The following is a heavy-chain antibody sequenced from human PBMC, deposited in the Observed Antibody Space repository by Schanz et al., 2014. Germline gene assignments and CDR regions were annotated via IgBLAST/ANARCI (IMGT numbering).Heavy chain of an antibody. CDR3: ARVLGGDEGLDQ. CDR2: INPNSGGT. V-gene: IGHV1-2*06. Sequence: QVQLVQSGAEVKKLGASVKVSCKASGYTFTDYYMHWVRQAPGQGLEWMGRINPNSGGTNYAQKFQGRVTMTRDTSISTAYMEMSRLISDDTAVYYCARVLGGDEGLDQWGQGTLVTVSS. CDR1: GYTFTDYY. D-gene: IGHD4-17*01. J-gene: IGHJ4*02.